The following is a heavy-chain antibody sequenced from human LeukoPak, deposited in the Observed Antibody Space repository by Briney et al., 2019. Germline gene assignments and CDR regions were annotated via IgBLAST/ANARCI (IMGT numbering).Heavy chain of an antibody. CDR1: GFTFSSYA. D-gene: IGHD3-10*01. V-gene: IGHV3-30*04. Sequence: GGSLRLSCAASGFTFSSYAMHWVRQAPGKGLEWVAVISYDGSNKYYADSVKGRFTISRDNSKNTLYLQMNSLRVEDTAVYYCASTGFDYWGQGTLVTVSS. CDR3: ASTGFDY. CDR2: ISYDGSNK. J-gene: IGHJ4*02.